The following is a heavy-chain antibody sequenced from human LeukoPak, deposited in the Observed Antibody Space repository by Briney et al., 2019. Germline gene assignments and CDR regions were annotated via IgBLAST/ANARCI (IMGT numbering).Heavy chain of an antibody. CDR1: GGSFFGYH. V-gene: IGHV4-34*01. CDR2: INHRGIT. CDR3: ARDPTTVITTPYYFDD. D-gene: IGHD4-23*01. Sequence: SETLSLTCAVSGGSFFGYHWNWVRQVPGKGLEWIGEINHRGITNYNPSLKSRVTISVDKSKNQFSLRLRSVTAADTAIYYCARDPTTVITTPYYFDDWGLGTLVTVSS. J-gene: IGHJ4*02.